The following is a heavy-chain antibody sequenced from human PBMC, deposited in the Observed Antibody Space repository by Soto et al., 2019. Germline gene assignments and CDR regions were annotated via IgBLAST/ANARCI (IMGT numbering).Heavy chain of an antibody. D-gene: IGHD2-15*01. CDR2: ISGSGGSP. J-gene: IGHJ4*02. V-gene: IGHV3-23*01. CDR3: AKGGCSGSNCFDY. Sequence: EMELLESGGGFIQPGGSLRLSCAASGFNFRSYAMPWVRQAPGKGLEWVSTISGSGGSPYYADSVKGRFTVSRDNPKKMVYLQINSLRADDTALYFCAKGGCSGSNCFDYWGQGTLVTVSS. CDR1: GFNFRSYA.